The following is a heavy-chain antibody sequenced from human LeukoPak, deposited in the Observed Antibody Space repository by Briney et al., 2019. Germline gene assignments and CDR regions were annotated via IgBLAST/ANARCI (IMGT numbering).Heavy chain of an antibody. V-gene: IGHV1-2*02. CDR2: INPNSGGT. Sequence: EASVKVSCKASGYTFTGYYMHWVRQAPGQGLEWMGWINPNSGGTNYAQKFQGRVTMTRDTSISTAYMELSRLRSDDTAVYYCAREVVVPAAIRRFDYWGQGTLVTVSS. D-gene: IGHD2-2*02. J-gene: IGHJ4*02. CDR3: AREVVVPAAIRRFDY. CDR1: GYTFTGYY.